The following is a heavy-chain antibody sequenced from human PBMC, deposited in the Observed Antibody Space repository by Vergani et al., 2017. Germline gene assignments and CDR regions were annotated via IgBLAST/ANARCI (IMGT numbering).Heavy chain of an antibody. D-gene: IGHD1-1*01. CDR2: ISPGASTV. V-gene: IGHV3-11*04. Sequence: LEESGGGSVKPGGSLRLSCAASGFKFSDHYMSWIRQAPGKGLEWVSHISPGASTVSYTDSVTGRFTVSRDNDNNSLTLDMTTLRVEDTAVYYCATNPGISTTRHYYARDVWGQGTTVTVSS. CDR1: GFKFSDHY. J-gene: IGHJ6*02. CDR3: ATNPGISTTRHYYARDV.